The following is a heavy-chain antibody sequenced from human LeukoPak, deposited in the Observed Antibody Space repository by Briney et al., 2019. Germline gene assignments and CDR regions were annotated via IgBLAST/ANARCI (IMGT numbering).Heavy chain of an antibody. CDR3: ARAEFTDYYDSSGAYYFDY. CDR1: GYTFTSYG. J-gene: IGHJ4*02. Sequence: ASVKVSCKASGYTFTSYGISWVRQAPGQGLEWMGWISAYNGNTNYAQKLQGRVTMTTDISTSTAYMGLRSLRSDDTAVYYCARAEFTDYYDSSGAYYFDYWGQGTLVTVSS. CDR2: ISAYNGNT. D-gene: IGHD3-22*01. V-gene: IGHV1-18*01.